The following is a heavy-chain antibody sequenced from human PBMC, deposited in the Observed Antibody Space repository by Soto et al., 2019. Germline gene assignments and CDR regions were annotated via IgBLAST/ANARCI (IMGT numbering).Heavy chain of an antibody. CDR2: IYHSGNT. D-gene: IGHD2-2*01. J-gene: IGHJ5*01. V-gene: IGHV4-31*03. CDR3: ARARFQVLDGKPCFDS. Sequence: PSETLSLTCTVSGGTITTDVSYWIWHGHQPGKGRQWFVNIYHSGNTYYNTSFNSRLTISVNTSKNHFSLMVDSVTAAATAVYYCARARFQVLDGKPCFDSWGQGTLVTVSS. CDR1: GGTITTDVSY.